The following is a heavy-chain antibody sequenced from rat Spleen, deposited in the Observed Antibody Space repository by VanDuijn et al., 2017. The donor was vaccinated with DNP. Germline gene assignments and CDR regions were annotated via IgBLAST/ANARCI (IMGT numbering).Heavy chain of an antibody. V-gene: IGHV5-22*01. D-gene: IGHD1-12*02. Sequence: EVQLVESGGGLVQPGRSLKLSCTASGFTFRDYYMAWVRQAPTKGLEWVAYIRYDGGNTNYGDSVKGRFTISRDNAKSTLYLQMNSLRSEDTATYHCVRPHYYYGSYPQYWGQGVMVTVSS. CDR1: GFTFRDYY. CDR3: VRPHYYYGSYPQY. J-gene: IGHJ2*01. CDR2: IRYDGGNT.